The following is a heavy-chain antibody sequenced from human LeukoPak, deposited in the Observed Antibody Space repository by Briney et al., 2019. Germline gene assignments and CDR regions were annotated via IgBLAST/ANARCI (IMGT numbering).Heavy chain of an antibody. CDR1: GGPFSSYA. V-gene: IGHV1-69*04. D-gene: IGHD5-12*01. CDR2: IIPILGIA. J-gene: IGHJ4*02. Sequence: ASVKVSCKASGGPFSSYAISWVRQAPGQGLEWMGRIIPILGIANYAQKFQGRVTITADKSTSTAYMELSSLRSEDTAVYYCARVTIVATTGGFDYWGQGTLVTVSS. CDR3: ARVTIVATTGGFDY.